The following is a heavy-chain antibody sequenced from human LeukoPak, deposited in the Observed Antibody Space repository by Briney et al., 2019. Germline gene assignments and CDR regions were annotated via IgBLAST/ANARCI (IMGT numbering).Heavy chain of an antibody. D-gene: IGHD5-12*01. CDR1: GYTFTGYY. CDR2: INPNSGGT. V-gene: IGHV1-2*02. J-gene: IGHJ4*02. Sequence: GASVKVSCKASGYTFTGYYIHLVRQAPGQGLEWMGWINPNSGGTIYAQKFQGRVTMTRDTSISTVYMDLSSLRSEDTAVYYCATDFRGYSGYADLGYWGQGTLVTVSS. CDR3: ATDFRGYSGYADLGY.